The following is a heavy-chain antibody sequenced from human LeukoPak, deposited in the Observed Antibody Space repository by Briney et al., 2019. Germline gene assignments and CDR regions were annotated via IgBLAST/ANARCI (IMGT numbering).Heavy chain of an antibody. CDR3: ARTAAAGTSQFYMRPFDP. CDR1: GYTFTGYY. CDR2: INPNSGGT. D-gene: IGHD6-13*01. Sequence: ASVKVSCKASGYTFTGYYVHWVRQAPGQGLEWMGWINPNSGGTNYAQKFQGRVTMTRDTSISTAYMELSRLRSDDTAVYYCARTAAAGTSQFYMRPFDPWGQGTLVTVSS. J-gene: IGHJ5*02. V-gene: IGHV1-2*02.